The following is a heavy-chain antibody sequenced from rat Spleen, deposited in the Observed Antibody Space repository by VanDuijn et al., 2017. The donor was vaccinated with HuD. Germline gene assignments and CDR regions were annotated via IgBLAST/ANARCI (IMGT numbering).Heavy chain of an antibody. CDR3: GRKSLQWFRMDA. CDR2: ISPSGGTT. V-gene: IGHV5-25*01. CDR1: GFTFDDYH. Sequence: EVQLVESGGGLVQPGRSLKLSCAASGFTFDDYHIAWVRQAPTKGLDWVASISPSGGTTYYRDSVKGRFTVSRDNAKSTLYLQMDSLRSEDTATYYCGRKSLQWFRMDAWGQGTSLTVSS. J-gene: IGHJ4*01. D-gene: IGHD1-1*01.